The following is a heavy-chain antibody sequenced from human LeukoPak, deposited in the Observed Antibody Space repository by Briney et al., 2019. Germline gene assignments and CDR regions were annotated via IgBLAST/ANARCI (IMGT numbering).Heavy chain of an antibody. Sequence: PSETLSLACTVSGGSISSSSYYWGWIRQAPGKGLEWLGGILYSGGTYSNPSLKSRVTLSVDTARSQFSLKLSSVTAADTAVYFCARAGGASAYYFYYMDVWGKGTTVTVSS. CDR1: GGSISSSSYY. J-gene: IGHJ6*03. CDR2: ILYSGGT. CDR3: ARAGGASAYYFYYMDV. V-gene: IGHV4-39*07. D-gene: IGHD6-25*01.